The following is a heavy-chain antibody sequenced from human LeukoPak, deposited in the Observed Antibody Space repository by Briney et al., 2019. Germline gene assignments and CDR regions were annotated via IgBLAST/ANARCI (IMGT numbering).Heavy chain of an antibody. J-gene: IGHJ3*02. CDR1: GYTFTSYD. V-gene: IGHV1-8*01. CDR2: MNPNSGNT. Sequence: ASVKVSCKASGYTFTSYDINWVRQATGQGLEWMGWMNPNSGNTGYAQKFQGRVTMTRDTSTSTVYMELSSLRSEDTAVYYCARDRVGYYDSSGPAEGAFDIWGQGTMVTVSS. CDR3: ARDRVGYYDSSGPAEGAFDI. D-gene: IGHD3-22*01.